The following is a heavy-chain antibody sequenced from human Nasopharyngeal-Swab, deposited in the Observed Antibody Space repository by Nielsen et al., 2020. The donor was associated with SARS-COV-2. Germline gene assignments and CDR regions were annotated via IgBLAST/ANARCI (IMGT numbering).Heavy chain of an antibody. D-gene: IGHD3-10*01. V-gene: IGHV4-34*01. CDR1: GGSISGYY. CDR3: ARASIGFGELLGSYYYYGMDV. Sequence: SETLSLTCTVSGGSISGYYWSWIRQPPGKGLEWIGEINHSGITNYNPSLKSRVTISVDTSKNQFSLKLSSVTAADTAVYYCARASIGFGELLGSYYYYGMDVWGQGTTVTVSS. J-gene: IGHJ6*02. CDR2: INHSGIT.